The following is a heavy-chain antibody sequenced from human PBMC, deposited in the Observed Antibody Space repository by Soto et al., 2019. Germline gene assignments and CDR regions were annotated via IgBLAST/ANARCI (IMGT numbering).Heavy chain of an antibody. Sequence: RASVKVSCKASGYTFTSYAMHWVRQAPGQRLEWMGWINAVNGYTKYSQKFQGRVTITRDTSASTAYMELSSLRSEDTAVYYCAKGGYSGYDLFDYWGQGTLVTVSS. CDR3: AKGGYSGYDLFDY. D-gene: IGHD5-12*01. J-gene: IGHJ4*02. V-gene: IGHV1-3*01. CDR1: GYTFTSYA. CDR2: INAVNGYT.